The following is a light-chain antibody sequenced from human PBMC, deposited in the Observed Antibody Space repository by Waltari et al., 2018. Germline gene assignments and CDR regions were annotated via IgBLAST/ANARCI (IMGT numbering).Light chain of an antibody. CDR3: QTGGHGTWV. V-gene: IGLV4-69*01. CDR2: GNRDGSH. Sequence: PEKGPRYLIKGNRDGSHNKGDEIPDRFSGSSAAAERYLTIASLHAADEADYYCQTGGHGTWVFGGGTKLTVL. J-gene: IGLJ3*02.